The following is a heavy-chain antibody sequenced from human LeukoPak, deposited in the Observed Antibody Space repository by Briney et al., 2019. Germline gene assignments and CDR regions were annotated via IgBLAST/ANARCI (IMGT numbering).Heavy chain of an antibody. V-gene: IGHV3-23*01. J-gene: IGHJ4*02. CDR3: ARDGYYGSGSYDY. D-gene: IGHD3-10*01. CDR1: GFTFSSYA. CDR2: ISGSGGST. Sequence: GGSLRLSCAASGFTFSSYAMSWVRQAPGKGLEWVSAISGSGGSTYNADSMKGRFTISRDNAKNSLYLQMNSLRAEDTAVYYCARDGYYGSGSYDYWGQGTLVTVSS.